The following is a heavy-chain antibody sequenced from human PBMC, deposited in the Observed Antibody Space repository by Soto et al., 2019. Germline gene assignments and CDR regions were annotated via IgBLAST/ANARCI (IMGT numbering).Heavy chain of an antibody. D-gene: IGHD3-10*01. CDR2: IYYSGST. J-gene: IGHJ4*02. CDR3: ARVEVAYYYGSGSYSVDY. V-gene: IGHV4-31*03. CDR1: GGSISSGGYY. Sequence: PSETLSLTCTVSGGSISSGGYYWSWIRQHPGKGLEWIGYIYYSGSTYYNPSLKSRVTISVDTSKNQFSLKLSSVTAADTAVYYCARVEVAYYYGSGSYSVDYWGQGTLVTVSS.